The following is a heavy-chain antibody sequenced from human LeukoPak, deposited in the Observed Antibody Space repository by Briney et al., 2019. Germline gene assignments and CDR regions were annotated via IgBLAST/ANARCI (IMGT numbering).Heavy chain of an antibody. Sequence: VGSLRLSCAASGFTFSSYSMNWVRQAPGKGLGWVSSISSSSSYIYYADPVKGRFTISRDNAKNSLYPQMNSLRAEDTAVYYCASFHYDSSGYYLDYWGQGTLVTVSS. CDR3: ASFHYDSSGYYLDY. V-gene: IGHV3-21*01. J-gene: IGHJ4*02. CDR1: GFTFSSYS. D-gene: IGHD3-22*01. CDR2: ISSSSSYI.